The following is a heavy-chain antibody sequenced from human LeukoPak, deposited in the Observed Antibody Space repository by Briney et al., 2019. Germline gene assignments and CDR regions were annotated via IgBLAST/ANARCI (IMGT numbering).Heavy chain of an antibody. CDR3: ARERVAYYGSGSYYWFDP. D-gene: IGHD3-10*01. CDR1: GFTFSSYS. Sequence: GGSLRLSCAASGFTFSSYSMNWVRQAPGKGLEWVSSISSSSSYIYYADSVKGRFTISRDNAKNSLYLQMNSLRAEDTAVYYCARERVAYYGSGSYYWFDPWGQGTLVTVSS. J-gene: IGHJ5*02. CDR2: ISSSSSYI. V-gene: IGHV3-21*01.